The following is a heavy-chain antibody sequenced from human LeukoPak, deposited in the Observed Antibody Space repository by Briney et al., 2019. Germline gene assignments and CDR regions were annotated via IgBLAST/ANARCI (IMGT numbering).Heavy chain of an antibody. V-gene: IGHV3-21*04. J-gene: IGHJ4*02. CDR3: ARVDGDGYNEVYFDY. D-gene: IGHD5-24*01. CDR2: ISSSSSYI. Sequence: SGGSLRLSCAASGFTFSSYSMNWVRQAPGKGLEWVSSISSSSSYIYYADSVKGRFTISRDNAKNSLYLQMNSLRAEDTAVYYCARVDGDGYNEVYFDYWGQGTLVTVSS. CDR1: GFTFSSYS.